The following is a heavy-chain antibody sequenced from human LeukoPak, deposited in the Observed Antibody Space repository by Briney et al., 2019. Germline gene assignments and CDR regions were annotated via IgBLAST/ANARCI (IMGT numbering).Heavy chain of an antibody. CDR1: GFTFSSNA. CDR3: ARAPAEIGGYYPEYFRH. CDR2: ISGSGSTT. V-gene: IGHV3-23*01. J-gene: IGHJ1*01. Sequence: GGSLRLSCAASGFTFSSNAMSWVRQAPGKGLEWVSIISGSGSTTYYADSVKGRFTISRDNAKNTVSLQMNSLRAEDTGVYYCARAPAEIGGYYPEYFRHWGQGTLVTVSS. D-gene: IGHD3-22*01.